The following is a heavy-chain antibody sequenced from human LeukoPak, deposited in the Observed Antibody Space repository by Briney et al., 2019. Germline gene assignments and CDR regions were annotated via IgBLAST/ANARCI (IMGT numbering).Heavy chain of an antibody. Sequence: WGSLRLSCSASGFTFSSYAMYWVRQAPGKGLEYVSGISSNGGSTYSADSVKGRFTISRDNSKNTLYLQMSSLRAEDTAVYYCVKITSSTGGDYWGQGTLVTVSS. CDR3: VKITSSTGGDY. J-gene: IGHJ4*02. CDR2: ISSNGGST. D-gene: IGHD6-19*01. V-gene: IGHV3-64D*09. CDR1: GFTFSSYA.